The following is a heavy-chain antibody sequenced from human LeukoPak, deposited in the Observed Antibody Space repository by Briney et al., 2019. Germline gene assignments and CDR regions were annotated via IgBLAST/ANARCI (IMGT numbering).Heavy chain of an antibody. CDR2: ISSSSSYI. Sequence: GGSLRLSCAASGFTFSSYSMNWVRQAPGKGLEWVSSISSSSSYIYYADSVKGRFTISRDNAKNSLYLQMNSLRAEDTAVYYCARDHGSLYSYGYSFDYWCQGTLVTVSS. CDR3: ARDHGSLYSYGYSFDY. V-gene: IGHV3-21*01. CDR1: GFTFSSYS. J-gene: IGHJ4*02. D-gene: IGHD5-18*01.